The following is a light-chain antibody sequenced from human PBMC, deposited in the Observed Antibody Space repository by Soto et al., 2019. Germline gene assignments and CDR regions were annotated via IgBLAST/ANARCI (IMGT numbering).Light chain of an antibody. CDR2: GAS. J-gene: IGKJ4*01. V-gene: IGKV3-15*01. CDR1: QSVSSN. CDR3: QQYSIWPLT. Sequence: EIVMTQSPATLSVSPGERATLSCRASQSVSSNLAWYQQKPGQATRLLIYGASTRATGIPARFSGSGSGTELTLTISSLQSEDFAVYYCQQYSIWPLTFGGGTKVEIK.